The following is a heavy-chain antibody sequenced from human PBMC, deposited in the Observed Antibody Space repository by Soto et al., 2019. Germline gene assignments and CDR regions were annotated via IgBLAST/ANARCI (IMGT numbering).Heavy chain of an antibody. CDR2: IKTDGSEK. CDR1: GFNFSDYW. V-gene: IGHV3-7*02. CDR3: ASSMGRGGNDY. Sequence: EVQLVESGGGSVQPGGSLRLSCAASGFNFSDYWLSWVRQAPGKGLECVANIKTDGSEKYYVDPVKGRFTISRDNAKNSLYLQMNSLRAEDTAVYYCASSMGRGGNDYWGQGTLVAVSS. D-gene: IGHD3-10*01. J-gene: IGHJ4*02.